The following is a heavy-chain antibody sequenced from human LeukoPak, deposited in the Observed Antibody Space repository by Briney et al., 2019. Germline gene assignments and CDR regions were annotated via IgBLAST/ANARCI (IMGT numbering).Heavy chain of an antibody. J-gene: IGHJ4*02. D-gene: IGHD3-22*01. V-gene: IGHV4-4*07. CDR3: ARDLGVYDSSGYYDY. CDR2: IHTSGST. CDR1: GGSISSYY. Sequence: SETLSLTCTVSGGSISSYYWSWIRQPAGKGLEWIGRIHTSGSTNYNPSLKSRVTMSVDTSKNQFSLKLSSVTAADTAVYYCARDLGVYDSSGYYDYWGQGTLVTVSS.